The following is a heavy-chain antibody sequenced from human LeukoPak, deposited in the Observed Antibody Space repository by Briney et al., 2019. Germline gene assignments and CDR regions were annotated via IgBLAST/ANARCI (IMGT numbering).Heavy chain of an antibody. CDR1: GGSISSYY. J-gene: IGHJ6*02. D-gene: IGHD2-2*01. CDR2: IYTSGST. Sequence: SETLSLTCTVSGGSISSYYWSWIRQPAGKGLEWIGRIYTSGSTNYNPSLKSRVTMSVDTSKNQFSLKLSSVIAADTAVYYCARDYVVVVPAALRGGIERAYYYYGMDVWGQGTTVTVSS. CDR3: ARDYVVVVPAALRGGIERAYYYYGMDV. V-gene: IGHV4-4*07.